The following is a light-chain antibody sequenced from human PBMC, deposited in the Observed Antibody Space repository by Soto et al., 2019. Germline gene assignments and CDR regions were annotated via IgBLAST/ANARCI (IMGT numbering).Light chain of an antibody. CDR3: SSYTSSSTL. CDR2: EVS. V-gene: IGLV2-14*01. CDR1: SSDVGGYNY. Sequence: QSVLTQPASVSGSPGQSITISCTGTSSDVGGYNYVSWYQQHPGKAPKLMIYEVSNRPSGVSSRFSGSKSGNTASLTISGLQAEDADDYYCSSYTSSSTLFGTGTKLTVL. J-gene: IGLJ1*01.